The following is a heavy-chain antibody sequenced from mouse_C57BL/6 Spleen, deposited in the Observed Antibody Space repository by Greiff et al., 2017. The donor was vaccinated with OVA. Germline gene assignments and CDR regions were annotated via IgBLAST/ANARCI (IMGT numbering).Heavy chain of an antibody. CDR2: ISSGGDYM. Sequence: EVQGVESGEGLVKPGGSLKLSCAASGFTFSSYAMSWVRQTPEKRLEWVAYISSGGDYMYYADTVKGRFTLSRDNARNTLYLQMSSLKSEDTAMYYCTREPLYARDYWGQGTSVTVSS. J-gene: IGHJ4*01. CDR1: GFTFSSYA. V-gene: IGHV5-9-1*02. CDR3: TREPLYARDY.